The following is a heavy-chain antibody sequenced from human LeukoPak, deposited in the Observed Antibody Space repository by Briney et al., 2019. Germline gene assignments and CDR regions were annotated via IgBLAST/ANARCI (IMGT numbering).Heavy chain of an antibody. V-gene: IGHV3-33*01. CDR1: GFTFSSYG. CDR2: IWYDGSNK. D-gene: IGHD2-8*01. CDR3: ARGPQNYQANGAFDI. J-gene: IGHJ3*02. Sequence: GRSLRLSCAASGFTFSSYGMHWVRQAPGKGLEWVAVIWYDGSNKYYADSVKGRFTISRDNSKNTLYLQMNSLRAEDTAVYYCARGPQNYQANGAFDIWGQGTMVTVSS.